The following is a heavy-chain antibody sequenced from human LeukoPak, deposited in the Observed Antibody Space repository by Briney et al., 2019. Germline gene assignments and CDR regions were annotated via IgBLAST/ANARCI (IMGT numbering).Heavy chain of an antibody. D-gene: IGHD2-21*01. CDR1: GGSISSYY. CDR2: IYYSGST. J-gene: IGHJ4*02. CDR3: ARFVVPTWASYFDY. V-gene: IGHV4-39*01. Sequence: SETLSLTCTVSGGSISSYYWSWIRQPPGKGLEWIGSIYYSGSTHYNPSLKSRVTISVDTSKNQFSLKLSAVTAADTAVYYCARFVVPTWASYFDYWGQGILVTVSS.